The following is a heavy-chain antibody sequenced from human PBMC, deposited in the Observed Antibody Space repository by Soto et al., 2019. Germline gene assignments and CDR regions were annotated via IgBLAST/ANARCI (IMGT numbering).Heavy chain of an antibody. CDR2: IYWDDDK. CDR3: ALNTVTNYYYGMDV. Sequence: QITLKESGPTLVKPTQTLTLTCTFSGFSLSTSGVGVGWIRQPPGKALEWLALIYWDDDKRYSPSLKSRLTITKETSKNQVVLTMTNMDPVDTATYYCALNTVTNYYYGMDVWGQGTTVTVSS. D-gene: IGHD4-17*01. J-gene: IGHJ6*02. V-gene: IGHV2-5*02. CDR1: GFSLSTSGVG.